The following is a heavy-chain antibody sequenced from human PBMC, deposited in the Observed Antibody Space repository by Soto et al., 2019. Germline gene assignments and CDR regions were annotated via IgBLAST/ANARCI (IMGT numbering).Heavy chain of an antibody. J-gene: IGHJ6*02. CDR2: IYYSGST. V-gene: IGHV4-61*01. CDR1: GGSVSSGSYY. CDR3: ARGDIVLVPAAILYYYYGMDV. Sequence: PSETLSLTCTVSGGSVSSGSYYWSWIRQPPGKGLEWIGYIYYSGSTNYNPSLKSRVTISVDTSKNQFSLKLSSVTAADTAVYYCARGDIVLVPAAILYYYYGMDVWGQGTTVTV. D-gene: IGHD2-2*02.